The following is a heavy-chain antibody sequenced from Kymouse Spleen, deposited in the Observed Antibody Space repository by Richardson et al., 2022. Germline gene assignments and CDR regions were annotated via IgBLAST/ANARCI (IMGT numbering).Heavy chain of an antibody. CDR1: GFTFSNAW. CDR2: IKSKTDGGTT. Sequence: EVQLVESGGGLVKPGGSLRLSCAASGFTFSNAWMSWVRQAPGKGLEWVGRIKSKTDGGTTDYAAPVKGRFTISRDDSKNTLYLQMNSLKTEDTAVYYCTTDRRNWNSFSFDYWGQGTLVTVSS. V-gene: IGHV3-15*01. CDR3: TTDRRNWNSFSFDY. D-gene: IGHD1-7*01. J-gene: IGHJ4*02.